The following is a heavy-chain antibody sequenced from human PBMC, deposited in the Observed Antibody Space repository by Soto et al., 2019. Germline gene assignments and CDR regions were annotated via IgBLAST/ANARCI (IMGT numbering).Heavy chain of an antibody. D-gene: IGHD2-2*01. J-gene: IGHJ4*02. CDR3: ARLVGGYCSSRRPSTPDY. CDR2: IYYSGST. CDR1: GGSISSGGYY. Sequence: SETLSLSCTVSGGSISSGGYYWSWIRQHPGKGLEWIGYIYYSGSTYYNPSLKSRVTISVDTSKNQFSLKLSSVTAADTAVYYCARLVGGYCSSRRPSTPDYCGQG. V-gene: IGHV4-31*03.